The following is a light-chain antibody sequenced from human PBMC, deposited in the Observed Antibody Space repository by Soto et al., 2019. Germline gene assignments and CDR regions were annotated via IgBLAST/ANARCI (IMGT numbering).Light chain of an antibody. V-gene: IGLV1-51*01. CDR3: ATWDTKLSAVV. CDR1: SSNVGNNF. Sequence: QSVLTQPPSMSAAPGQRVTISCSGSSSNVGNNFVSWYQQLPGTAPKLLIFDNSQRPSGIPDRFFGSKSGTSATLAITGPQAGDEAVYYCATWDTKLSAVVFGGGTKLTVL. CDR2: DNS. J-gene: IGLJ2*01.